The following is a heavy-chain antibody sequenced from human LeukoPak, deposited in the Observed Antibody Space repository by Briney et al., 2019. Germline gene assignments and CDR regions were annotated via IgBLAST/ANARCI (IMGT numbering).Heavy chain of an antibody. CDR1: GFTFSSYS. D-gene: IGHD3-9*01. Sequence: GGPLRLSCAASGFTFSSYSMNWVRQAPGKGLEWVSSISSSSSYIYYADSVKGRFTISRDNAKNSLYLQMNSLRAEDTAVYYCATLTGYYNVAVDYWGQGTLVTVSS. V-gene: IGHV3-21*01. CDR2: ISSSSSYI. J-gene: IGHJ4*02. CDR3: ATLTGYYNVAVDY.